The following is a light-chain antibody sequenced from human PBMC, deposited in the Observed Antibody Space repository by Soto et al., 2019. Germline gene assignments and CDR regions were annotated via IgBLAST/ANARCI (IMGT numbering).Light chain of an antibody. CDR3: LQDYNYPRT. Sequence: IQMTQSPSSLSASVGDRVTITCRASQAIINDLGWYQQKPGKAPKVLINGASNLHSGVPSRFSGSGSGTEFTLTISSLQPEDFATYFCLQDYNYPRTFGQGTKVDIK. CDR1: QAIIND. CDR2: GAS. J-gene: IGKJ1*01. V-gene: IGKV1-6*02.